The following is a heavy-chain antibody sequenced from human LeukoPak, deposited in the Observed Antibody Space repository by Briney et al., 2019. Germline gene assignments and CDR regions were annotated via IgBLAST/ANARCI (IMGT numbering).Heavy chain of an antibody. V-gene: IGHV1-2*02. J-gene: IGHJ5*02. Sequence: ASVKVSCKASGYTFTGYYMHWVRQAPGQGLEWMGWINPNSGGTNYVQKFQGRVTMTRDTSISTAYMELSRLRSDDTAVYYCARDYRTVVGALDPWGQGTLVTVSS. CDR1: GYTFTGYY. CDR3: ARDYRTVVGALDP. D-gene: IGHD1-26*01. CDR2: INPNSGGT.